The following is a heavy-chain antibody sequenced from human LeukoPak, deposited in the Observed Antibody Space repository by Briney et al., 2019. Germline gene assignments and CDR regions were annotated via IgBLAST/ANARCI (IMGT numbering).Heavy chain of an antibody. CDR2: IYYSGST. CDR3: ARGVLWDTGSYFGY. CDR1: GGSISSYY. J-gene: IGHJ4*02. D-gene: IGHD3-10*01. V-gene: IGHV4-59*01. Sequence: SETLSLTCTVSGGSISSYYWSWIRQPPGKGLEWIGYIYYSGSTNYNPSLKSRVTISVDTSKNQFSLKLSSVTAADTAVYYCARGVLWDTGSYFGYWGQGTLVTVSS.